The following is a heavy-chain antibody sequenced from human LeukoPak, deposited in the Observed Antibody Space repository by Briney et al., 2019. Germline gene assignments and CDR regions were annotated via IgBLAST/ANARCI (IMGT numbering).Heavy chain of an antibody. CDR3: SRDFEDTSMGGDY. Sequence: GGSLRLSCAASGFTFSSYWMSWVRQAPGKGLEWVANIKQDGSEEYSVDSVKGRFTISRDNAKNSLYLEMNSLRADDTAVDYCSRDFEDTSMGGDYWGQGTLVTVSS. J-gene: IGHJ4*02. V-gene: IGHV3-7*01. CDR1: GFTFSSYW. CDR2: IKQDGSEE. D-gene: IGHD5-18*01.